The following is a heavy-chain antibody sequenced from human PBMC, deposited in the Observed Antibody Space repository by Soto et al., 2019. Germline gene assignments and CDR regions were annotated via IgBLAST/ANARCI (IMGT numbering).Heavy chain of an antibody. Sequence: QVQLQESGPGLVKPSQTLSLTCTVSGGSIISSGYYWSWIRQHPGKGLEWIGYIYYSGSTYYSPPLKSRLTISVDRSQNQFSLKLTSVTAADTAVYYCARGRNYDSSGYYLFFDYWGQGTLVTVSS. CDR1: GGSIISSGYY. D-gene: IGHD3-22*01. J-gene: IGHJ4*02. CDR2: IYYSGST. CDR3: ARGRNYDSSGYYLFFDY. V-gene: IGHV4-31*03.